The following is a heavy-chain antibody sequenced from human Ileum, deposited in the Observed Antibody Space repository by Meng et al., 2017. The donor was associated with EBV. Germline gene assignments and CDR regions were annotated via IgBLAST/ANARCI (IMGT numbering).Heavy chain of an antibody. CDR3: ARVGDYAYKD. Sequence: EVQLGESGGGLVQPGGSLGLSWAVSGLTFSSFWMHWVRQGPGKGLVWVSRINGDGTSTSYADSVKGRFTISRDNAKNTLYLQMNSLRAEDTAVYYCARVGDYAYKDWGQGTLVTVSS. CDR1: GLTFSSFW. V-gene: IGHV3-74*01. J-gene: IGHJ1*01. D-gene: IGHD4-17*01. CDR2: INGDGTST.